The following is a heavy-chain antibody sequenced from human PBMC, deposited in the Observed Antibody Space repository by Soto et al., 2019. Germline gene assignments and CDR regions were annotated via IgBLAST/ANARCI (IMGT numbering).Heavy chain of an antibody. J-gene: IGHJ4*02. CDR3: AKDLKFGPAGDSAY. V-gene: IGHV3-23*01. D-gene: IGHD2-2*01. CDR1: GFTFSSYA. Sequence: GGSLRLSCAASGFTFSSYAMSWVRQAPGKGLEWVSAISGSVGSTYYADSVKGRFTISRDNSKNTLYLQMNSLRAEDTAVYYCAKDLKFGPAGDSAYWGQGTLVTVSS. CDR2: ISGSVGST.